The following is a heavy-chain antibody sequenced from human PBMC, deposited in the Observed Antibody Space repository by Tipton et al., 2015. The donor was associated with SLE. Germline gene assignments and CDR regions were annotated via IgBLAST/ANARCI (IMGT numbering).Heavy chain of an antibody. V-gene: IGHV1-18*01. CDR1: GYTLTELS. D-gene: IGHD3-3*01. J-gene: IGHJ3*02. Sequence: QLVQSGAEVKKPGASVKVSCKVSGYTLTELSMHWVRQAPGQGLEWMGWISAYNGNTNYAQKLQGRVTMATDTSTSTAYMELRSLRSDDTAVYYCARRRTISGWRDAFDIWGQGTMVTVSS. CDR3: ARRRTISGWRDAFDI. CDR2: ISAYNGNT.